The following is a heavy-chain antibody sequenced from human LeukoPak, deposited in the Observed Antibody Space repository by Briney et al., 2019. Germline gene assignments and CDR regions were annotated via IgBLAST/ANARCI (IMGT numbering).Heavy chain of an antibody. V-gene: IGHV3-21*01. J-gene: IGHJ6*02. CDR2: ISSSSSYI. Sequence: GGSLRLSCAASGFTFSSYAMSWVRQAPGKGLEWVSSISSSSSYIYYADSVKGRFTISRDNAKNSLYLQMNSLRAEDTAVYYCARDEANGGSYYGYYGMDVWGQGTTVTVSS. CDR3: ARDEANGGSYYGYYGMDV. CDR1: GFTFSSYA. D-gene: IGHD2-15*01.